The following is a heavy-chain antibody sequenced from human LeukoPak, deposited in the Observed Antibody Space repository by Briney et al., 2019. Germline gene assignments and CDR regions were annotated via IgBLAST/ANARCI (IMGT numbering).Heavy chain of an antibody. CDR1: GFSLTTTGMC. V-gene: IGHV2-70*11. D-gene: IGHD1-1*01. CDR3: ARVSLEPGTSSTDLFDS. Sequence: SGPALVKPTQTLTLTCSFSGFSLTTTGMCVSWLRQPPGKALEWLARIDWDDDKYYKTSLKTRLTISKDTSNNQVVLTMTNMDPVDTATYYCARVSLEPGTSSTDLFDSWGQGMLVTVSS. CDR2: IDWDDDK. J-gene: IGHJ4*02.